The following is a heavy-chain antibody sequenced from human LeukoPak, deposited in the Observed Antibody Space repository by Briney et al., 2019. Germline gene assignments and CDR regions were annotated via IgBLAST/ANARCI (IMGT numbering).Heavy chain of an antibody. Sequence: GGSLRLSCAASGFTFRSYSMNWARHAPGKGLEWVSSISSTSSYIFYADSVKGRFTISRDHAKNSLYLQMNGLRAEDTAVYYCARSSLAYCGGDCYSDLDYWGQGTMVTVSS. V-gene: IGHV3-21*06. CDR1: GFTFRSYS. D-gene: IGHD2-21*02. CDR2: ISSTSSYI. CDR3: ARSSLAYCGGDCYSDLDY. J-gene: IGHJ4*02.